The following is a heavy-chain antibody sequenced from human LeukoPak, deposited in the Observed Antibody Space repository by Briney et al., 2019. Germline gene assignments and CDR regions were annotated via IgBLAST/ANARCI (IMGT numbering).Heavy chain of an antibody. D-gene: IGHD3-10*01. CDR1: GGSISSGGYY. CDR3: ARDHFTMVRGRWFDP. V-gene: IGHV4-31*03. Sequence: SETLSLTCTVSGGSISSGGYYWSWIRQHPGKGLEWIGYIYYSGSTYYNPSLKSRVTISVDTSKNQFSLKLSSVTAADTAVYYCARDHFTMVRGRWFDPWGQGTLVTVSS. CDR2: IYYSGST. J-gene: IGHJ5*02.